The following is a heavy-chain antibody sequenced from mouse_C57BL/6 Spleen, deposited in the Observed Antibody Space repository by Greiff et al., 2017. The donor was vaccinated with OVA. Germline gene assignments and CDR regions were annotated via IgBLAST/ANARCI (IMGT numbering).Heavy chain of an antibody. CDR3: ASSYDYGDYFDY. J-gene: IGHJ2*01. CDR1: GYTFTSYW. CDR2: IDPNSGGT. V-gene: IGHV1-72*01. Sequence: QVHVKQPGAELVKPGASVKLSCKASGYTFTSYWMHWVKQRPGRGLEWIGRIDPNSGGTKYNEKFKSKATLTVDKPSSTAYMQLSSLTSEDSAVYYCASSYDYGDYFDYWGQGTTLTVSS. D-gene: IGHD2-4*01.